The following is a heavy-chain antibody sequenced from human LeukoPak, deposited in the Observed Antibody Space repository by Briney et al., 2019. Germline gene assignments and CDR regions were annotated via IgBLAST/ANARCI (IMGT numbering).Heavy chain of an antibody. D-gene: IGHD2-15*01. Sequence: PSETLSLTCTVSGGSISSTSFYWGWIRQPPGKGLEYIGSVYYSVSTDYSPSLKSRVTIPVDTSKNQFFLKLSSVTAADTAVYYCARLDAYCSGASCYFPYWGQGTLVTVSS. CDR1: GGSISSTSFY. J-gene: IGHJ4*02. CDR2: VYYSVST. V-gene: IGHV4-39*01. CDR3: ARLDAYCSGASCYFPY.